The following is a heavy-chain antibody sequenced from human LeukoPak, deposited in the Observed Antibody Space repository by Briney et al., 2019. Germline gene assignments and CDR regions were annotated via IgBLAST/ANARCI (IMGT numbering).Heavy chain of an antibody. CDR3: AKCFPTGYVFQH. CDR1: GFTVSTNY. Sequence: PGGSLRLSCAASGFTVSTNYMSWVRQAPGKGLEWVSVIYSGDSTYYADSVKGRFTISRHSSKNTLYLQMNSLRAEDTAVYYCAKCFPTGYVFQHWGQGTLVTVSS. CDR2: IYSGDST. J-gene: IGHJ1*01. D-gene: IGHD3-16*01. V-gene: IGHV3-53*01.